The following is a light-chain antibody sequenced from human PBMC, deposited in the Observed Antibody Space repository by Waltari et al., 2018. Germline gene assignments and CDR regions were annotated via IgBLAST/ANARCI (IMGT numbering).Light chain of an antibody. CDR2: GKN. CDR3: HSRDSSGDVV. CDR1: SLRTYY. V-gene: IGLV3-19*01. Sequence: SSELTQDPAVSVALGPTVRITCQGDSLRTYYVSWFHQKPGQAPALVIYGKNNRPSGIPDRFSASSSGSTASLTIIGAQAEDEADYYCHSRDSSGDVVIGGGTKLTVV. J-gene: IGLJ2*01.